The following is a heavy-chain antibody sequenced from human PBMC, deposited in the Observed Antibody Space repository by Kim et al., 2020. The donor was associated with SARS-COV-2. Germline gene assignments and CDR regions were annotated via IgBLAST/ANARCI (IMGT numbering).Heavy chain of an antibody. CDR2: VSPRGDA. Sequence: GGSLRLYCATSGFTFAKFAMAWVRQAPGKGPEWVSGVSPRGDAYYADSVKGRFTVSRDSNKNMIYLQMSSLRVEDTAVYYCAKLGEALRLIVDRWGQGTL. D-gene: IGHD2-8*01. CDR1: GFTFAKFA. V-gene: IGHV3-23*01. CDR3: AKLGEALRLIVDR. J-gene: IGHJ5*02.